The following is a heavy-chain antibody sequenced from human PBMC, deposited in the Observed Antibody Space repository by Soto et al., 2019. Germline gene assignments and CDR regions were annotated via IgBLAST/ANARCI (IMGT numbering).Heavy chain of an antibody. CDR3: ARDRFNYYDSSGYYYDLAFDI. CDR2: IYYSGST. CDR1: GGSISSYY. D-gene: IGHD3-22*01. J-gene: IGHJ3*02. V-gene: IGHV4-59*01. Sequence: QVQLQESGPGLVKPSETLSLTCTVSGGSISSYYWSWIRQPPGKGLEWIGYIYYSGSTNYNPSLKSRVTISVDTSKNQCSLKLSSVTAADTAVYYCARDRFNYYDSSGYYYDLAFDIWGQGTMVTVSS.